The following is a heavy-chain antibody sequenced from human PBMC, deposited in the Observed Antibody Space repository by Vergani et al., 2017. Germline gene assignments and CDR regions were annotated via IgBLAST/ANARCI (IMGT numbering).Heavy chain of an antibody. CDR3: AXEESSGKKGYYYYGMDV. J-gene: IGHJ6*02. D-gene: IGHD6-19*01. Sequence: QVQLVQSGAEVKKPGSSVKVSCKASGGTFSSYAISWVRQAPGQGLEWMGRIIPILGIANYAQKFQGRVTITADKSTSTAYMELSSLRSEDTAVYYCAXEESSGKKGYYYYGMDVWGQGTTVTVSS. CDR1: GGTFSSYA. V-gene: IGHV1-69*04. CDR2: IIPILGIA.